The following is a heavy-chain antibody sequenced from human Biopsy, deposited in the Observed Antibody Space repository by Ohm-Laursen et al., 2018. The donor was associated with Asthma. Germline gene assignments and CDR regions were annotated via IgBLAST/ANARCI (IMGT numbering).Heavy chain of an antibody. CDR1: GFPISNYG. CDR2: IAYDGSKK. Sequence: SLRLSCSASGFPISNYGMHWVRQAPGKGLEWVAVIAYDGSKKYYADSVKGRFTISRDNSKNTLYLQMNSLRGEDTAVYYCAKGRYKWNDGYYGLDVWGQGTTVTVSS. V-gene: IGHV3-30*18. D-gene: IGHD1-20*01. CDR3: AKGRYKWNDGYYGLDV. J-gene: IGHJ6*02.